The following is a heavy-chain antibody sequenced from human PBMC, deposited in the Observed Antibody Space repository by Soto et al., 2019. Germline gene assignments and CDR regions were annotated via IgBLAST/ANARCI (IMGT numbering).Heavy chain of an antibody. Sequence: GSLRLSCAASGFTFSSYGMNWVRQAPGKRLEWVSTITTGSTYIYYADSVKGRFTISRDNAKNSLYLQMNSLRGEDTAVYYCGKGRSYYYYYGVDVWGQGTTVTVSS. CDR1: GFTFSSYG. D-gene: IGHD1-26*01. CDR3: GKGRSYYYYYGVDV. J-gene: IGHJ6*02. V-gene: IGHV3-21*01. CDR2: ITTGSTYI.